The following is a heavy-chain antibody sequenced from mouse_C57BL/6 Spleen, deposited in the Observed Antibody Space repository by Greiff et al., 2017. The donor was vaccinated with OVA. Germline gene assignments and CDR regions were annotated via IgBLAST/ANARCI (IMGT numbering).Heavy chain of an antibody. Sequence: QVQLQQPGAELVRPGSSVKLSCKASGYTFTSYWMHWVKQRPIQGLEWISNIDPSDSETHYNQKFKDKATLTVDKSSSTAYMQLSSLTSEDSAVYYCARGGPEAWFAYWGQGTLVTVSA. CDR3: ARGGPEAWFAY. CDR2: IDPSDSET. CDR1: GYTFTSYW. D-gene: IGHD3-3*01. V-gene: IGHV1-52*01. J-gene: IGHJ3*01.